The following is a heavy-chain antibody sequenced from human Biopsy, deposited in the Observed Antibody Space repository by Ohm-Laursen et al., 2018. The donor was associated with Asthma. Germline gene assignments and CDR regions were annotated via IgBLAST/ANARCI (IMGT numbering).Heavy chain of an antibody. V-gene: IGHV3-9*01. Sequence: SLRLSCSASGFTFDDYAMHWVRQAPGKGLEWVSGISWNSGSIGYADSVMGRLTISRDNAKNSLYLQMNSLRAEDTALYYCAKGEWELLEANFDYWGQGTLVTVSS. CDR3: AKGEWELLEANFDY. CDR2: ISWNSGSI. J-gene: IGHJ4*02. CDR1: GFTFDDYA. D-gene: IGHD1-26*01.